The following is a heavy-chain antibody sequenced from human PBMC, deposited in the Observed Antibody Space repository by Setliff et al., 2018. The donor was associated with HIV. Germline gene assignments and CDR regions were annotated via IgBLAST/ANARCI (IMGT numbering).Heavy chain of an antibody. CDR3: ARVLRGGYSGGREDV. D-gene: IGHD1-26*01. CDR1: GYTFTTYA. CDR2: INTNTGNP. Sequence: ASVKVSCKASGYTFTTYAMNWVRQAPGQGLEWMGWINTNTGNPTSAQGFTGRFAFSVDTSVSTAYLQIRNLKAEDTAVYYCARVLRGGYSGGREDVLGKGTTVTVSS. V-gene: IGHV7-4-1*02. J-gene: IGHJ6*03.